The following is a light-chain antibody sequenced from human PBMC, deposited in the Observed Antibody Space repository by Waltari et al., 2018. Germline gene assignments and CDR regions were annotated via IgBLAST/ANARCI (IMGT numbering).Light chain of an antibody. CDR2: RSN. CDR1: NDHIGSQG. CDR3: SSWDNSLNVVL. Sequence: QAGLTQPPSVSVALRQTATLTCSGNNDHIGSQGAAWLQHRPDHPPIPLSFRSNNRPEGIPERFSASRVGNLASLTSSGLLPDDEADYYCSSWDNSLNVVLFGGGTRLTVL. V-gene: IGLV10-54*04. J-gene: IGLJ3*02.